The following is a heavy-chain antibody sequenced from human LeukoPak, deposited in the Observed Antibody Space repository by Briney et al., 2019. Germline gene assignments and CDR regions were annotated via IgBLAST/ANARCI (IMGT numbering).Heavy chain of an antibody. Sequence: SETLSLTCTVSGGSISSYYWSWIRQPPGKGLEWIGYIYYSGSTNYNPSLKSRVTISVDTSKNQFSLKLSSVTAADTAVYYCARWSGYDYMYYYYGMDVWGQGTTVTVSS. CDR3: ARWSGYDYMYYYYGMDV. CDR1: GGSISSYY. D-gene: IGHD5-12*01. CDR2: IYYSGST. V-gene: IGHV4-59*01. J-gene: IGHJ6*02.